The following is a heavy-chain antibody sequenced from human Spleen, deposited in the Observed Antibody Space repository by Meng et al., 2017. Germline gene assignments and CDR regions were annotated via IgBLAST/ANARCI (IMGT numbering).Heavy chain of an antibody. CDR2: IYYSGST. D-gene: IGHD1-26*01. CDR1: GGSISSLY. Sequence: SETLSLTCTVSGGSISSLYWSWIRQPPGKGLEWIGYIYYSGSTNYNPSLKSRVTISVDTSKNQFSLKLSSVTAADAAVYYCARAGGWRRDAFDIWGQGTMVTVSS. J-gene: IGHJ3*02. CDR3: ARAGGWRRDAFDI. V-gene: IGHV4-59*08.